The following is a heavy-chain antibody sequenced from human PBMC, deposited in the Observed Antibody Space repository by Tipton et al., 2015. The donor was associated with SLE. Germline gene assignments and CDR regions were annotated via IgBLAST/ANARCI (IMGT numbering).Heavy chain of an antibody. CDR2: INHSGNT. V-gene: IGHV4-34*01. CDR1: GGSFSGNH. CDR3: ARAFYYDYWSADSGTPSLAYFDY. D-gene: IGHD3-3*01. J-gene: IGHJ4*01. Sequence: LRLSCAVYGGSFSGNHWSWIRQPPGKGLEWIGEINHSGNTNYNPSLKSRVTISVDTSKNQFSLKLSSVTAADTAVYYCARAFYYDYWSADSGTPSLAYFDYWGHGTLVTVSS.